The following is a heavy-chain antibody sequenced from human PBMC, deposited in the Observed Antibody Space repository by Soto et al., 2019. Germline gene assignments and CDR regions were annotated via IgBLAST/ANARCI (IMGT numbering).Heavy chain of an antibody. D-gene: IGHD2-2*01. Sequence: QMQLVQSGPEVKKPGTSVKVSCKASGFTFTSSAMQWVRQARGQRLEWIGWIVVGSGNTNYAQKFQERVTITRDMSTSKAYMELSSLRSEETAVYYCAAWPYCSSTSCYGDDAFDIWGQGTMVTVSS. J-gene: IGHJ3*02. CDR1: GFTFTSSA. CDR3: AAWPYCSSTSCYGDDAFDI. CDR2: IVVGSGNT. V-gene: IGHV1-58*02.